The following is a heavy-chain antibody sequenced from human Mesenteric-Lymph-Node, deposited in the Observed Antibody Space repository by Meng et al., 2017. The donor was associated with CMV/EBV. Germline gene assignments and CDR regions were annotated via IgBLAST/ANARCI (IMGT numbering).Heavy chain of an antibody. Sequence: EVPVWAAGGVWCKPGGALRLSVAASGFNFRDKYMSWVRQAPGKGLEWVCIIYRGDNTYYIDSVKDRFTVSRDNSKNTMYLQMNSLRVEDTAVYYCTGDSVSNPNLDYWGQGTLVTVSS. D-gene: IGHD3-10*01. J-gene: IGHJ4*02. CDR1: GFNFRDKY. CDR3: TGDSVSNPNLDY. CDR2: IYRGDNT. V-gene: IGHV3-66*01.